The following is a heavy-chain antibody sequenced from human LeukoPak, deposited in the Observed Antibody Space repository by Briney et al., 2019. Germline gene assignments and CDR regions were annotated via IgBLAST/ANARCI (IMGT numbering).Heavy chain of an antibody. D-gene: IGHD2-15*01. CDR1: GGTFSSYA. J-gene: IGHJ5*02. CDR3: ARMVVVVAATRKPLNWFDP. CDR2: IIPIFGTA. Sequence: PGASVKVSCKASGGTFSSYAISWVRQAPGQGLEWMGGIIPIFGTANYAQKFQGRVTITADKSTSTAYMELSSLRSEGTAVYYCARMVVVVAATRKPLNWFDPWGQGTLVTVSS. V-gene: IGHV1-69*06.